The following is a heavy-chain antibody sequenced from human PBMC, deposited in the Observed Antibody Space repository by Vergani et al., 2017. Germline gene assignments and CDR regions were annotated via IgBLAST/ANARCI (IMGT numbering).Heavy chain of an antibody. CDR1: GGSISSGGYY. CDR3: ARSLYSSANWFDP. J-gene: IGHJ5*02. CDR2: IYYSGST. D-gene: IGHD6-25*01. Sequence: QVQLQESGPGLVKPSQTLSLTCTVSGGSISSGGYYWSWIRQNPGKGLEWIGYIYYSGSTYYNPSLKSRVTISVDTSKNQFSLKLSSVTAGDTAVYYCARSLYSSANWFDPWGQGTLVTVSS. V-gene: IGHV4-31*03.